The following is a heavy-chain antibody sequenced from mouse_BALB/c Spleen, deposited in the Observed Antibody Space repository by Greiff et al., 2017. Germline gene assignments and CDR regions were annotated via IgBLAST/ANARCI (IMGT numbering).Heavy chain of an antibody. CDR2: IYPGSGST. V-gene: IGHV1S22*01. CDR1: GYTFTSYW. Sequence: LKQPGSELVRPGASVKLPCKASGYTFTSYWMHWVKQRHGQGLEWIGNIYPGSGSTNYDEKFKSKGTLTVDTSSSTAYMHLSSLTSEDSAVYYCTRGITGDYWGQGTTLTVSS. J-gene: IGHJ2*01. CDR3: TRGITGDY. D-gene: IGHD2-4*01.